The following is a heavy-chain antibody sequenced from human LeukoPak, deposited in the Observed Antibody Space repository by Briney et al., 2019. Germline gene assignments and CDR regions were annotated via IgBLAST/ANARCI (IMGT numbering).Heavy chain of an antibody. Sequence: GGSLRLSCAASGFTFNNHWMTWVRQAPGKGLEWVASINQGGSEKYYADSVKGRFTVSRDDAKNSLYFQMNSLSADDTAVYYCARGPNYGARVDYLDSWGQGTKVTVSS. D-gene: IGHD4-17*01. CDR1: GFTFNNHW. CDR2: INQGGSEK. V-gene: IGHV3-7*01. CDR3: ARGPNYGARVDYLDS. J-gene: IGHJ4*02.